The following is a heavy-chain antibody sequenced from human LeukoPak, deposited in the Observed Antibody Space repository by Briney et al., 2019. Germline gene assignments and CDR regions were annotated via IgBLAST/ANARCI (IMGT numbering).Heavy chain of an antibody. D-gene: IGHD6-13*01. V-gene: IGHV3-48*02. CDR1: GFTFSSYS. CDR3: ARGIAGTESAFDI. J-gene: IGHJ3*02. Sequence: GGSLRLSCAASGFTFSSYSMNWVRQAPGKGLEWVSYITSSSHSIYYADSVKGRFTISRDNAKNSLYLQMNSLRDEDTAVYYCARGIAGTESAFDIWGQGTVVTVSS. CDR2: ITSSSHSI.